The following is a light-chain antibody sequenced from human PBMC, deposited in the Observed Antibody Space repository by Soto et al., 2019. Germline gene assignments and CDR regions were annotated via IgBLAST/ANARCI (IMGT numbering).Light chain of an antibody. CDR3: SSYSSSSTVV. CDR1: SSDVGDYDY. J-gene: IGLJ2*01. Sequence: QSALTQPASVSGSPGQSSTISCTGTSSDVGDYDYVSWYQQHPGKAPKLVIYDVSNRPSGVSNRFSGSKSGNTASLTISGLQAEDEADYYCSSYSSSSTVVFGEGTKLTVL. CDR2: DVS. V-gene: IGLV2-14*03.